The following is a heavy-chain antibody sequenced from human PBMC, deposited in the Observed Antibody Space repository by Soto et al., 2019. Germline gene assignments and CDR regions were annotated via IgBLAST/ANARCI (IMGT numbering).Heavy chain of an antibody. CDR3: ERVVGATDY. V-gene: IGHV3-48*03. Sequence: VGSLRLSCAASGFTFSSYEMNWVRQAPGKGLEWVSYISSSGSTIYYADSVKGRFTISRDNAKNSLYLQMNSLRAEDTAVYYCERVVGATDYWGQGTLVTVSS. D-gene: IGHD1-26*01. CDR1: GFTFSSYE. CDR2: ISSSGSTI. J-gene: IGHJ4*02.